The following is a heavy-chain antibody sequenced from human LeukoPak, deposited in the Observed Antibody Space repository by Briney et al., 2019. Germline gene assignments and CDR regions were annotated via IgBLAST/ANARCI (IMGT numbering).Heavy chain of an antibody. Sequence: SQTLSLTCTVSGGSISSGDYYWSGIRQHPGEGLEWIGYIYYSGSTYYNPSLKSRVTISVDTSKNQFSLKLSSVTAADTAVYYCARVCSGGSCYSSFDYWGQGTLVTVSS. V-gene: IGHV4-31*03. D-gene: IGHD2-15*01. CDR1: GGSISSGDYY. J-gene: IGHJ4*02. CDR3: ARVCSGGSCYSSFDY. CDR2: IYYSGST.